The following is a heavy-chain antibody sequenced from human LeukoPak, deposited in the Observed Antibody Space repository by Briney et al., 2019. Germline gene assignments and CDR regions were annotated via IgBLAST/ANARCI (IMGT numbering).Heavy chain of an antibody. J-gene: IGHJ4*02. CDR3: ARAGNYFDSSGFHY. CDR1: GFTFTTFW. D-gene: IGHD3-22*01. V-gene: IGHV5-51*01. Sequence: GGSPQISCQASGFTFTTFWIGWVRQMPGKGLEWMGIISPDDSVTRYSPSFQGQVTISADKTISTAYLQWSSLKASDTAMYYCARAGNYFDSSGFHYWGQGTLVTVAA. CDR2: ISPDDSVT.